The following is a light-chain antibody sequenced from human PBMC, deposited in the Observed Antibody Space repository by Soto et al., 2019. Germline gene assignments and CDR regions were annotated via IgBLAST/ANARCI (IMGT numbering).Light chain of an antibody. CDR2: AVT. J-gene: IGLJ1*01. CDR3: SSYTSSSTL. CDR1: SSDVGGYNY. V-gene: IGLV2-14*01. Sequence: QSVLTQPGSVSGSPGQSITISCTGTSSDVGGYNYVSWYQQHPGKAPKLMIYAVTDRPSGVSSRFSGSKSGNTASLTISGLQAEDEADYYCSSYTSSSTLFGTGTKVTVL.